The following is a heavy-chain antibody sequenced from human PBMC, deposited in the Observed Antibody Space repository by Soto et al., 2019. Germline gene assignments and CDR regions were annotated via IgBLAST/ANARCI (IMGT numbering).Heavy chain of an antibody. Sequence: QVQLVQSETEVQKPGASVRVSCKTSGYTFTTRGINWVRQAPGQGLEYVGWISTYSGNTNYAQNLQDRVTLTKDVSTDTVYMDLRSLRSDDTAIYYCARGHNNWSLNWLDSWGQGTLITVSS. J-gene: IGHJ5*01. CDR2: ISTYSGNT. CDR3: ARGHNNWSLNWLDS. D-gene: IGHD1-20*01. CDR1: GYTFTTRG. V-gene: IGHV1-18*01.